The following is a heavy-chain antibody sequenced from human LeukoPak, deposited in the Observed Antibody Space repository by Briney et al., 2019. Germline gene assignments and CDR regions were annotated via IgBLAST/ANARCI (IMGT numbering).Heavy chain of an antibody. CDR3: ARDRPIFGVVLGYGMDV. Sequence: ASVKVSCKASGYTFTNYTLNWVRQAPGQGLEWMGWINTNTGNPTYAQGFTGRFVFSLDTSVSTAYLQISSLKAEDTAVYYCARDRPIFGVVLGYGMDVWGQGTTVTVSS. J-gene: IGHJ6*02. CDR2: INTNTGNP. D-gene: IGHD3-3*01. V-gene: IGHV7-4-1*02. CDR1: GYTFTNYT.